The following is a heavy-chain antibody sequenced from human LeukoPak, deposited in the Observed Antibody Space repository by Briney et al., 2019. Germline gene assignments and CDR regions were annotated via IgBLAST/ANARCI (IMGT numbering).Heavy chain of an antibody. Sequence: SETLSLTCTVFGDAIMGYYWSWIRQSPGQGLEWIGYVYYSGSTNYNPSLSSRVTISIDTSKNQFSLNLTSVTAADTALYYCASGWIRYNYFDTWGQGALATVSS. D-gene: IGHD6-19*01. CDR1: GDAIMGYY. CDR3: ASGWIRYNYFDT. V-gene: IGHV4-59*01. J-gene: IGHJ4*02. CDR2: VYYSGST.